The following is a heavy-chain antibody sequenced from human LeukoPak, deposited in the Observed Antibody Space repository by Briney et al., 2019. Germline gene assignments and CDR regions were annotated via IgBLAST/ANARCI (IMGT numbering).Heavy chain of an antibody. J-gene: IGHJ4*02. D-gene: IGHD2-2*01. CDR2: INDSGSP. V-gene: IGHV4-34*01. CDR1: GGSFSGYH. CDR3: ARGPHQHWPLGQF. Sequence: SETLSLTCEVNGGSFSGYHWTWIRQSPGKGLDWIGEINDSGSPIYNPSLKSRVTISVDTSKNQFSVNLISVTVADTAVYYCARGPHQHWPLGQFWGQGSLVTVSS.